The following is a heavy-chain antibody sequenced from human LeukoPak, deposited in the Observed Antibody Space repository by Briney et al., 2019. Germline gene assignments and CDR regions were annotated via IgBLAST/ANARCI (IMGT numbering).Heavy chain of an antibody. CDR2: IYYSGST. V-gene: IGHV4-30-4*01. D-gene: IGHD6-13*01. CDR3: ARDTHIAAAGKRWFDP. Sequence: PSQTLSLTCTVSGGSISSGDYYWSWIRQPPGKGLEWIGYIYYSGSTYYNPSLKSRVTISVDTSKNQFSLKLSSVTAADTAVYYCARDTHIAAAGKRWFDPWGQGTLVTVSS. CDR1: GGSISSGDYY. J-gene: IGHJ5*02.